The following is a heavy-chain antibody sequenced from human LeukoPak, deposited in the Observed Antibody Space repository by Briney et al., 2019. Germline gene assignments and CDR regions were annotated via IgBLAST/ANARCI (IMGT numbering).Heavy chain of an antibody. V-gene: IGHV4-59*01. J-gene: IGHJ4*02. CDR1: GDSISSYY. Sequence: SETLSLTCTVSGDSISSYYWSWIRQPPGKGLEWIGYIYYSGSTNYNPSLKSRVTISVDTSKNQFSLKLSSVTAADTAVYYCASGYSYGDLHPGYDYWGQGTLVTVSS. CDR3: ASGYSYGDLHPGYDY. D-gene: IGHD5-18*01. CDR2: IYYSGST.